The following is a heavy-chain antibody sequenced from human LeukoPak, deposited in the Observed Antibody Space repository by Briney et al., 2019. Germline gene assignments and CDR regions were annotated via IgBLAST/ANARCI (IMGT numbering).Heavy chain of an antibody. CDR2: INPSGGST. Sequence: ASVKVSCKASGYTFTSYYMHWVRQAPVQGLEWMGIINPSGGSTSYAQKFQGRVTMTRDMSTSTVYMELSSLRSEDTAVYYCARVLPYDYGDESSDWDYWGQGTLVTVSS. CDR1: GYTFTSYY. J-gene: IGHJ4*02. D-gene: IGHD4-17*01. V-gene: IGHV1-46*01. CDR3: ARVLPYDYGDESSDWDY.